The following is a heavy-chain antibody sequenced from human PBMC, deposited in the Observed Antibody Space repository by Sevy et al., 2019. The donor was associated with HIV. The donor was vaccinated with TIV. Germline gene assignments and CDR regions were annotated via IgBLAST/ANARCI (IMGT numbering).Heavy chain of an antibody. CDR3: AKDRWGLQYYFDF. Sequence: GGSLRLSCAASGFTFSSYGMHWFRQAPGKGLEWMALISYDGSNKYYADSVKGRFTISRDNSKNTLDLQMNSLRAEDTSAYYCAKDRWGLQYYFDFWGQGTLVTVSS. J-gene: IGHJ4*02. CDR1: GFTFSSYG. V-gene: IGHV3-30*18. D-gene: IGHD2-15*01. CDR2: ISYDGSNK.